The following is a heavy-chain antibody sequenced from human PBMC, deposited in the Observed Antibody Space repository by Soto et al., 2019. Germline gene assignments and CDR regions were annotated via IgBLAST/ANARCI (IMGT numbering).Heavy chain of an antibody. CDR2: ISAYNGNT. D-gene: IGHD6-13*01. V-gene: IGHV1-18*01. J-gene: IGHJ2*01. CDR1: GYTFTSYG. Sequence: QVQLVQSGAEVKKPGASVKVSCQASGYTFTSYGISWVRQAPGQGLEWMGWISAYNGNTNYAQKLQDRVTIATHTSTITANMEPGSLRSGDTAVYYCSRAAAAGSGYFDLWGRGTLVTVSS. CDR3: SRAAAAGSGYFDL.